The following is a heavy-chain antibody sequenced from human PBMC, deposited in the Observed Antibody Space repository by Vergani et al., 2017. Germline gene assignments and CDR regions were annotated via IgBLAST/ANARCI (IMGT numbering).Heavy chain of an antibody. CDR3: AKEPGYSSGWEIYYYYYMDV. CDR1: GFTFSSYG. CDR2: ISYDGSNK. Sequence: QVQLVESGGGVVQPGRSLRLSCAASGFTFSSYGMHWVRQAPGKGLEWVAVISYDGSNKYYADSVKGRFTISRDNYKNTLYLQMNSLRAEDTAVYYCAKEPGYSSGWEIYYYYYMDVWGKGTTVTVSS. J-gene: IGHJ6*03. V-gene: IGHV3-30*18. D-gene: IGHD6-19*01.